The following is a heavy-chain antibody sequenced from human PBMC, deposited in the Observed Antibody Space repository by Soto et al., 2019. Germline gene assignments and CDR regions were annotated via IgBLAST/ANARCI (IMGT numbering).Heavy chain of an antibody. J-gene: IGHJ6*02. V-gene: IGHV1-2*04. CDR2: INPKSGGT. Sequence: QVQLVQSGAEVKKPGASVKVSCKASGYSFTDYHIHWVRQAPGQGLEWLGRINPKSGGTITAQKFQGWVTMTTDTSISTASMELSRLTSDDTAIYYCARGDSTDCSNGVCSFFYNHDMAVWGQGTTVTVSS. D-gene: IGHD2-8*01. CDR1: GYSFTDYH. CDR3: ARGDSTDCSNGVCSFFYNHDMAV.